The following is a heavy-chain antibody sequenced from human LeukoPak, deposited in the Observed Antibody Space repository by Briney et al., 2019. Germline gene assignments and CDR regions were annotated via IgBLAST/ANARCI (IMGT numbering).Heavy chain of an antibody. CDR2: ISAGGHTT. J-gene: IGHJ4*02. CDR1: GFTFSSYV. CDR3: AKRALSPDNAAFEC. V-gene: IGHV3-23*01. D-gene: IGHD3-16*02. Sequence: GGSLRLSCAASGFTFSSYVMNWLRQAPGMGLEWVSVISAGGHTTYYADSVKGRFTISRDNSKNTMYLQMNSLRAEDTAVYYCAKRALSPDNAAFECWGQGTLVTVSS.